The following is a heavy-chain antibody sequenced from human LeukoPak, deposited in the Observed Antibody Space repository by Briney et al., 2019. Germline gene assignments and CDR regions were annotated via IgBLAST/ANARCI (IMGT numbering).Heavy chain of an antibody. V-gene: IGHV3-23*01. Sequence: PGGSLRLSCAASGFTFSSYAMSWVRQAPGKGLEWVSAISGSGGSTYYADSVKGRFTISRDNAKNSLYLQMNSLRAEDTAVYYCARVEPLNWYYYYYMDVWGKGTTVTVSS. CDR3: ARVEPLNWYYYYYMDV. CDR1: GFTFSSYA. D-gene: IGHD1-1*01. CDR2: ISGSGGST. J-gene: IGHJ6*03.